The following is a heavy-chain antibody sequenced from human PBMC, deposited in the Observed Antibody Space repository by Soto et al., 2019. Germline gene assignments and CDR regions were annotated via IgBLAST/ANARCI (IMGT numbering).Heavy chain of an antibody. V-gene: IGHV3-23*01. Sequence: EVQLLESGGGLVQPGGSLRLSCAASGFTFSSYGMSWVGQAPGKGLAGVSVISGSGGSTYYADSVKGRFTLSRDNSKNTVYLQMDSLRVEDTAVYYCAKDSPVCVSLMRDLHDWGQCTLVTVSP. CDR1: GFTFSSYG. J-gene: IGHJ1*01. CDR2: ISGSGGST. CDR3: AKDSPVCVSLMRDLHD.